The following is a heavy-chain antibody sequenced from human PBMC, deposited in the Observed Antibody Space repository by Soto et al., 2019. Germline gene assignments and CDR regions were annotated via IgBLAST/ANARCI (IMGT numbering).Heavy chain of an antibody. CDR3: ARTDGELGRAFDI. CDR1: GFTFSSYA. Sequence: EVQLLESGGGLVQPGGSLRLSCAASGFTFSSYAMSWVRQAPGKGLEWVSTISGSGGSTYYADSVKGRFTISRDNAKNSLYLQMNSLRAEDTAVYYCARTDGELGRAFDIWGQGTMVTVSS. CDR2: ISGSGGST. D-gene: IGHD1-7*01. V-gene: IGHV3-23*01. J-gene: IGHJ3*02.